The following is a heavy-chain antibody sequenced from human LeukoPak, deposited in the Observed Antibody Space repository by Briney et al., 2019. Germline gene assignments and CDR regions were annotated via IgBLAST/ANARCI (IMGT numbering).Heavy chain of an antibody. J-gene: IGHJ6*02. CDR1: GFTFSSYS. D-gene: IGHD6-13*01. CDR2: ISSSSSYI. Sequence: GGSLRLSCAASGFTFSSYSMNWVRHAPGKGLEWVSSISSSSSYICYADSVKGRFTISRDNAKNSLYLQMNSLRAEDTAVYYCAREGAYSSSWGPHDYYGMDVWGQGATVTVSS. CDR3: AREGAYSSSWGPHDYYGMDV. V-gene: IGHV3-21*01.